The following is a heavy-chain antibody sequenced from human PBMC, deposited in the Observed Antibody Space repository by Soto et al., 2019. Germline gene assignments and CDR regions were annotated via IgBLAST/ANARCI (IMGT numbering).Heavy chain of an antibody. CDR1: GGSISSYY. CDR2: IYYSGST. D-gene: IGHD3-9*01. CDR3: GRHPGYYDILTGYTTYYFDY. Sequence: PSETLSLTCTVSGGSISSYYWSWIRQPPGKGLEWIGYIYYSGSTNYNPSLKSRVTISVDTSKNQFSLKLSSVTAADTAVYYCGRHPGYYDILTGYTTYYFDYWGQGILVTVSS. J-gene: IGHJ4*02. V-gene: IGHV4-59*08.